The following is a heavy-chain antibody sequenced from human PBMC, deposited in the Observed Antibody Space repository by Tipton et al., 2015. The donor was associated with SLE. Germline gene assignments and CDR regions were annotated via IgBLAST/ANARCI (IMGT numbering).Heavy chain of an antibody. CDR1: GFTFSSYA. CDR2: IWYDGSNK. Sequence: SLRLSCVASGFTFSSYAMNWVRQGPGKGLEWVAVIWYDGSNKHYADSVKGRFTISRDNSKNTLYLQMNSLRAEDTAVYYCAKEGPWASLSSWGQGTLVTVSS. D-gene: IGHD2-15*01. J-gene: IGHJ4*02. CDR3: AKEGPWASLSS. V-gene: IGHV3-33*06.